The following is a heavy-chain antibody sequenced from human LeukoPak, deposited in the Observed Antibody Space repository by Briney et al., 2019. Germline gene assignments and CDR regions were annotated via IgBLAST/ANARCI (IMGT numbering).Heavy chain of an antibody. J-gene: IGHJ3*02. CDR2: IKPDGIDK. Sequence: GGSLRLSCVGSGFTFRSHWVNWVRQSPEKGLEWVANIKPDGIDKYYVDSARGRFTVSRDNAKNSAFLQMNSLRAEDTAIYYCATISAQPLDIWGQGTLVSVSS. V-gene: IGHV3-7*01. CDR1: GFTFRSHW. D-gene: IGHD5-24*01. CDR3: ATISAQPLDI.